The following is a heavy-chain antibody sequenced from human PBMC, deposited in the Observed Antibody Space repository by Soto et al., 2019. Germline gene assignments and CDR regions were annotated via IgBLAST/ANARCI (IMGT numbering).Heavy chain of an antibody. D-gene: IGHD6-19*01. V-gene: IGHV1-18*04. J-gene: IGHJ6*02. Sequence: QVQLVQSGAEVKKPWASVRVSCEASGYTFTSYGISWVRQAPGQGLDWMGWISVYSGSTNYAQKLQGRVTMTTDRSTRAFYMELRSLRSDDTAVYYCARDSWGLAVPDYHYYAMDVWGQGTTVTVS. CDR1: GYTFTSYG. CDR3: ARDSWGLAVPDYHYYAMDV. CDR2: ISVYSGST.